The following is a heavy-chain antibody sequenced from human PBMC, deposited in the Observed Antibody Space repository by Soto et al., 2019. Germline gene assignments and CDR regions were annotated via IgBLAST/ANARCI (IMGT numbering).Heavy chain of an antibody. D-gene: IGHD6-13*01. V-gene: IGHV4-59*01. Sequence: QVQLQESGPGLVKPSETLSLTCTVSGGSISSYYWSWIRQPPGKGLEWIGYIYYSGSTNYNPSLQSRGTRSGDXXKXQXXLKLSSVTAADAAVYYCAGDLIAAAGWGRGGGMDVWGQGTTVTVSS. CDR2: IYYSGST. CDR3: AGDLIAAAGWGRGGGMDV. J-gene: IGHJ6*02. CDR1: GGSISSYY.